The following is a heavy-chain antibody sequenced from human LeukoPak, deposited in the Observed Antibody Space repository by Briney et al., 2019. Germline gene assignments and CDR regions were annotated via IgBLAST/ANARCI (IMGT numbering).Heavy chain of an antibody. V-gene: IGHV4-59*11. J-gene: IGHJ6*03. Sequence: PSETLSLTCAVSGGSISSHYWTWLRQSPVKGLEWLGDISNSGSTSYNPSLKSRVTISIDTSKNQYSLKLSSVTAADTAVYYCGGDALVRYFSYYYMDVWGKGTTVTVSS. CDR3: GGDALVRYFSYYYMDV. CDR2: ISNSGST. D-gene: IGHD2-8*01. CDR1: GGSISSHY.